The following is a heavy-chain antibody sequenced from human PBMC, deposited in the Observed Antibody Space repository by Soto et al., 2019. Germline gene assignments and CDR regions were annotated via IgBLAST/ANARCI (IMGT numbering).Heavy chain of an antibody. J-gene: IGHJ4*02. CDR3: ARARGYGDPLLDF. CDR2: ISGGGTNM. D-gene: IGHD4-17*01. V-gene: IGHV3-11*01. CDR1: GFTFSDYY. Sequence: GGSLRLSCAASGFTFSDYYLTWIRQAPGKGLEWVSHISGGGTNMYYADSVKGRFTISRDNAKTSLYLQMNSLRADDTAVYYCARARGYGDPLLDFWGQGTLVTVSS.